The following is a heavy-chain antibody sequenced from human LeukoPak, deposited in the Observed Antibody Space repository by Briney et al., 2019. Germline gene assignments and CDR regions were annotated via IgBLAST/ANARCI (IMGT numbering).Heavy chain of an antibody. D-gene: IGHD3-10*01. J-gene: IGHJ4*02. V-gene: IGHV3-30*03. Sequence: GGSLRLSCEASGFTFSDYYMSWVRQAPGKGLEWVAVISYDGSNKYYADSVKGRFTISRDNSKNTLYLQMNSLRAEDTAVYYCARTPIWFGELSIDYWGQGTLVTVSS. CDR1: GFTFSDYY. CDR2: ISYDGSNK. CDR3: ARTPIWFGELSIDY.